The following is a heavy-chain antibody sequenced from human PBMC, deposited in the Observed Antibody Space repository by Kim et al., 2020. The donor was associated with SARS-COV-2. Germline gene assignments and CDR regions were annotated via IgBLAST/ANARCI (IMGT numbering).Heavy chain of an antibody. CDR3: ARTSAAGFDC. Sequence: SETLSLTCTVSGGSISSSSYYWGWIRQPPGKGLEWIGSIYYSGSTYYNPALKSRVTISVDTSKNQFSLKLSPVTAAESAVYYCARTSAAGFDCWGQGTLVTVSS. CDR1: GGSISSSSYY. D-gene: IGHD2-2*01. J-gene: IGHJ4*02. V-gene: IGHV4-39*01. CDR2: IYYSGST.